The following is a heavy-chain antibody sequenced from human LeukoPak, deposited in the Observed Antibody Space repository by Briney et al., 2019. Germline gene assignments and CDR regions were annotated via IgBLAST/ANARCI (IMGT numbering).Heavy chain of an antibody. J-gene: IGHJ4*02. D-gene: IGHD3-22*01. CDR3: AKDNPSNVDSGYLFDY. V-gene: IGHV3-30*02. Sequence: PGGSLRLSCAASGFTFSSHGMSWVRQAPGKGLEWAAFIRYDGSNKYYADSVKGRFTISRDNSKNTLYLQMNSLRAEDTAVYYCAKDNPSNVDSGYLFDYWGQGTLVTVSS. CDR1: GFTFSSHG. CDR2: IRYDGSNK.